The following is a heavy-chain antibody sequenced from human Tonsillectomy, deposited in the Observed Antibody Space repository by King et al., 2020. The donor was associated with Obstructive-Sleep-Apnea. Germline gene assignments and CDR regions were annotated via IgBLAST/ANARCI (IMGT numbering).Heavy chain of an antibody. Sequence: QLQESGPGLVKPSGTLSLTCAVSGGSISSSNWWSWVGQPPGKGLEGIVEIYHSGSTHYNPPLKRRVTISVDKSKNQYSRKLSSVTAADTAVYYCAREAPGAAVAGTNFAFDIWGQGTMVTVSS. V-gene: IGHV4-4*02. J-gene: IGHJ3*02. CDR1: GGSISSSNW. D-gene: IGHD6-19*01. CDR3: AREAPGAAVAGTNFAFDI. CDR2: IYHSGST.